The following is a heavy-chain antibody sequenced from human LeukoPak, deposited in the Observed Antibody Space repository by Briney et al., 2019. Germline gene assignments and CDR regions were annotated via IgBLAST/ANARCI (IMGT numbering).Heavy chain of an antibody. D-gene: IGHD3-22*01. J-gene: IGHJ4*02. Sequence: SVKVSCKASGGTFSSYAISWVRQAPGQGLEWMGGIIPIFGTANYAQKFQGRVTITTDESTSTAYMELSGLRSEDTAVYYCARAMTYYCDSSGYPFDYWGQGTLVTVSS. CDR2: IIPIFGTA. CDR1: GGTFSSYA. V-gene: IGHV1-69*05. CDR3: ARAMTYYCDSSGYPFDY.